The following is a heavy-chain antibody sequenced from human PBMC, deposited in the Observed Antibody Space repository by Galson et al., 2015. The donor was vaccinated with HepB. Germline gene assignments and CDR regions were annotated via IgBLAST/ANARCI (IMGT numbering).Heavy chain of an antibody. CDR3: AKAVRYCSSTSCYQGGYYYMDV. CDR2: ISGSGGST. J-gene: IGHJ6*03. V-gene: IGHV3-23*01. CDR1: GFTFSGYA. Sequence: SLRLSCAASGFTFSGYAMSWVRQAPGKGLEWVSAISGSGGSTYYADSVKGRFTISRDNSKNTLYLQMNSLRAEDTAVYYCAKAVRYCSSTSCYQGGYYYMDVWGKGTTVTVSS. D-gene: IGHD2-2*01.